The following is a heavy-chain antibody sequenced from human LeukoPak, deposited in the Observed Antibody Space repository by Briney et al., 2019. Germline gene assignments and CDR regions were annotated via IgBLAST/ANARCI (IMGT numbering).Heavy chain of an antibody. CDR2: IRYDGNKK. D-gene: IGHD3-9*01. V-gene: IGHV3-30*02. Sequence: GGSLRLSCEASGFTFRSFSMSWVRQAPGKGLEWVAFIRYDGNKKYYADSVKGRFTISRDNSKNTLYLQMNSLRAEDTAVYYCAKDRVLRYFDWLFDLDYWGQGTLVTVSS. CDR3: AKDRVLRYFDWLFDLDY. J-gene: IGHJ4*02. CDR1: GFTFRSFS.